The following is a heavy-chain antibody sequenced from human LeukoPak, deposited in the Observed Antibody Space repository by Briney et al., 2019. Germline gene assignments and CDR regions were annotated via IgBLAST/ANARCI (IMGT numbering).Heavy chain of an antibody. J-gene: IGHJ4*02. CDR2: INPNSGGT. CDR1: GYTFTGYY. Sequence: ASVKVSCKASGYTFTGYYMHWVRQAPGQGLEWMGRINPNSGGTNYAQKFQGRVTMTRDTSISTAYMALSRLRSDDTAVYYCARDPRQQLPSSGYFDYWGQGTLVTVSS. D-gene: IGHD6-13*01. V-gene: IGHV1-2*06. CDR3: ARDPRQQLPSSGYFDY.